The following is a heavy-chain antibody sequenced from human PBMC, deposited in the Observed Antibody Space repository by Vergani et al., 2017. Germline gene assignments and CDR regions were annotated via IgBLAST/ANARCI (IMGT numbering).Heavy chain of an antibody. Sequence: QVQLVESGGGVVQPGRSLRLSCAASGFTFSSYAMHWVRQAPGKGLEWVAVISYDGSNKYYADSVKGRFTISRDNSKNTLYRQMKSLRAEDTAVYYCARGAGGEYVTSFDDWGQGTLVTVYS. V-gene: IGHV3-30-3*01. CDR3: ARGAGGEYVTSFDD. CDR1: GFTFSSYA. CDR2: ISYDGSNK. D-gene: IGHD3-16*01. J-gene: IGHJ4*02.